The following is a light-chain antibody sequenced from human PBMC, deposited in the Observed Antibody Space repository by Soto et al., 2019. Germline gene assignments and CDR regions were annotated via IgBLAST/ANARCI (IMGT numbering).Light chain of an antibody. CDR3: QQYYSIPYT. CDR2: WAS. J-gene: IGKJ2*01. CDR1: QSVLYSSNNKNY. V-gene: IGKV4-1*01. Sequence: DIVMTQSPDSLAVSLGERATINCKSSQSVLYSSNNKNYLAWYQQKPGQPPKLLIYWASTRESGVTDRFSGSGSGTDFPLTISSLQAEDVAVYYCQQYYSIPYTFGQGTKLEIK.